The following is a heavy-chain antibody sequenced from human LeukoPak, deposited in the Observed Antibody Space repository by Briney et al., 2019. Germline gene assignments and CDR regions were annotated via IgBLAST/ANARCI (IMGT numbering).Heavy chain of an antibody. D-gene: IGHD5-12*01. J-gene: IGHJ3*01. V-gene: IGHV4-59*02. CDR3: ARAPMAITTSAFPDAFDF. Sequence: SESLSLTCTVSGDSVSGHYWSWIRQTPGKGLEWIGYVSYSGGTNYNPSLKRRVSISLDTSKNQFSLKLSSPAAADPAVYYCARAPMAITTSAFPDAFDFWGQGTMVTVSS. CDR1: GDSVSGHY. CDR2: VSYSGGT.